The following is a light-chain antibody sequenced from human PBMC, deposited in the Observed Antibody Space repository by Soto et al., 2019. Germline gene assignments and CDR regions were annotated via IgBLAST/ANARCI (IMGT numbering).Light chain of an antibody. CDR3: GSRNSSLSAYV. Sequence: QSVLTQPPSVSAAPGQKVTISCSGSSSNIGGNSVSWYQQLSGPAPKLLIYDAAKRPSGIPDRFSGSKSDTSATLGITGFQTGDEADYYRGSRNSSLSAYVFATGTKGTAL. V-gene: IGLV1-51*01. CDR2: DAA. CDR1: SSNIGGNS. J-gene: IGLJ1*01.